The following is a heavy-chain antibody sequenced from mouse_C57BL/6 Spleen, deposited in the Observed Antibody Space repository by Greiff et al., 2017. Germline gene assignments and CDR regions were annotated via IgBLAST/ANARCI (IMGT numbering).Heavy chain of an antibody. Sequence: DVKLVESGAELVRPGASVKLSCTASGFNIKDDYMHWVKQRPEQGLEWIGWIDPENGDTDYDSKFQGKATITADTSSNTAYLPLSSLTSEDTAVYYGTTRGYYGISYPWFAYWGQGTLVTVSA. CDR2: IDPENGDT. D-gene: IGHD1-1*01. CDR1: GFNIKDDY. V-gene: IGHV14-4*01. J-gene: IGHJ3*01. CDR3: TTRGYYGISYPWFAY.